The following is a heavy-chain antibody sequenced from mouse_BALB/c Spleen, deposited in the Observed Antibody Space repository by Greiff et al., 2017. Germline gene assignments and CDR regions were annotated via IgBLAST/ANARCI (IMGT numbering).Heavy chain of an antibody. D-gene: IGHD1-1*02. CDR2: ISYSGST. V-gene: IGHV3-2*02. CDR1: GYSITSDYA. J-gene: IGHJ4*01. Sequence: VQLKESGPGLVKPSQSLSLTCTVTGYSITSDYAWTWIRQFPGNKLEWMGYISYSGSTSYNPSLKSRISITRDTSKNQFFLQLNSVTTEDTATYYCARTLWDAMDYWGQGTSVTVSS. CDR3: ARTLWDAMDY.